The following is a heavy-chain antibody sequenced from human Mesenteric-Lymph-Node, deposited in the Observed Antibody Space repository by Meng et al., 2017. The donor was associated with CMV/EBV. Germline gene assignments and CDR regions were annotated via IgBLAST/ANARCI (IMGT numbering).Heavy chain of an antibody. V-gene: IGHV4-59*01. Sequence: SETLSLTCTVSGGSIRVYYWNWTRQLPGKGLEWIGYIYDSGRNNYNPSLKSRVTMSIDTSKNQFSLKLTSVTAADTAVYNCARGPNDGSGGYLRSWGQGMLVTVSS. CDR2: IYDSGRN. J-gene: IGHJ5*02. CDR1: GGSIRVYY. D-gene: IGHD3-10*01. CDR3: ARGPNDGSGGYLRS.